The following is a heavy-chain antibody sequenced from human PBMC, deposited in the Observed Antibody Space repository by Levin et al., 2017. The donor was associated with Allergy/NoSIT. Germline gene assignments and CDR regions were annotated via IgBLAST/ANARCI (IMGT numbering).Heavy chain of an antibody. CDR1: GFTFSSYA. CDR2: ISGSGGST. J-gene: IGHJ6*02. V-gene: IGHV3-23*01. CDR3: ANFDQTTTDYYGSAGGMDV. D-gene: IGHD3-10*01. Sequence: PGGSLRLSCAASGFTFSSYAMSWVRQAPGKGLEWVSAISGSGGSTYYADSVKGRFTISRDNSKNTLYLQMNSLRAEDTAVYYCANFDQTTTDYYGSAGGMDVWGQGTTVTVSS.